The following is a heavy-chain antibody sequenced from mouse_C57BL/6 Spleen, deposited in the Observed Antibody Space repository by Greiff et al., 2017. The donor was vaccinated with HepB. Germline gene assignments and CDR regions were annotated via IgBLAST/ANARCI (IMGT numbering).Heavy chain of an antibody. CDR3: AQTGTGFDY. D-gene: IGHD4-1*01. V-gene: IGHV5-6*01. CDR1: GFTFSSYG. CDR2: ISSGGSYT. Sequence: EVQVVESGGDLVKPGGSLKLSCAASGFTFSSYGMSWVRQTPDKRLEWVATISSGGSYTYYPDSVKGRFTISRDNAKNTLYLQMSSLKSEDTAMYYCAQTGTGFDYWGQGTTLTVSS. J-gene: IGHJ2*01.